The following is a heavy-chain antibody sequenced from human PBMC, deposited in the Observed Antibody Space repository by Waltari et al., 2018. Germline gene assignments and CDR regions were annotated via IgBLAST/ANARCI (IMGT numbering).Heavy chain of an antibody. Sequence: QVQLVQSGAEVKKPGSSVKVSCKASGGTFSSYAISWVRQAPGQGLEWTGGIIPIFGTANYEQKCQGRVTITTDESTSTAYMELSSLRSEDTAVYYCARGPLLAYCGGDCYPQFDYWGQGTLVTVSS. D-gene: IGHD2-21*01. CDR2: IIPIFGTA. J-gene: IGHJ4*02. V-gene: IGHV1-69*05. CDR3: ARGPLLAYCGGDCYPQFDY. CDR1: GGTFSSYA.